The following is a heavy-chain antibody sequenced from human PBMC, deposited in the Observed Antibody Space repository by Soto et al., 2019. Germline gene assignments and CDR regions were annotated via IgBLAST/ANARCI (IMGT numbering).Heavy chain of an antibody. CDR3: ARVLRIAAAEISFDC. CDR2: IIPIFGTA. D-gene: IGHD6-13*01. V-gene: IGHV1-69*12. J-gene: IGHJ4*02. Sequence: QVQLVQSGAEVKKPGSSVKVSCKASGGTFSSYAISWVRQAPGQGLEWMGGIIPIFGTANYAQKFQGRVTISADESTSTADMELSSLRSEDTAVYYCARVLRIAAAEISFDCWGQGTLVTVSS. CDR1: GGTFSSYA.